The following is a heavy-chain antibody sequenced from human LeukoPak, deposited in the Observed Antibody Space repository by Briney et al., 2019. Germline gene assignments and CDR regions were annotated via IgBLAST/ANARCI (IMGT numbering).Heavy chain of an antibody. V-gene: IGHV3-48*02. CDR2: VGTSSGST. D-gene: IGHD2-8*02. CDR1: GFTFSSYS. CDR3: ARDLYWAFDY. J-gene: IGHJ4*02. Sequence: PGGSLRLSCAASGFTFSSYSMNWVRQAPGKGLEWLSYVGTSSGSTFYADSVKGRFTISRDNAENSLYLQMNSLRDEDTAVYYCARDLYWAFDYWGQGTLVTVSS.